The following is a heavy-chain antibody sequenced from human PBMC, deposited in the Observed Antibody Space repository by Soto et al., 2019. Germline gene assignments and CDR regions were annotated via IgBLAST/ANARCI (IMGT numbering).Heavy chain of an antibody. CDR2: INLNSGGT. D-gene: IGHD3-10*01. Sequence: ASVKVSCKASGYTFTGYYMHWVRQAPGRGLEWMGWINLNSGGTNYAQKFQGRVTMTRDTSISTAYMELSRLRSDDTAVYYCARAWSPMVRGVIPFMDVWGQGTTVTVSS. CDR1: GYTFTGYY. V-gene: IGHV1-2*02. CDR3: ARAWSPMVRGVIPFMDV. J-gene: IGHJ6*02.